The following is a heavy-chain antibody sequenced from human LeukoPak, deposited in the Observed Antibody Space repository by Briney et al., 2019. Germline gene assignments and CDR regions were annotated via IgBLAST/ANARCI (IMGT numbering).Heavy chain of an antibody. V-gene: IGHV3-23*01. Sequence: GGSLRLSCGASGFTFSSYAMSWVRQAPGKGLEWVSAISGSGGSTYYADSVKGRFTISRDNSKNTLYLQMNSLRAEDTAVYYCAKARSVGEYYFDYWGQGTLVTVSS. CDR1: GFTFSSYA. CDR2: ISGSGGST. D-gene: IGHD3-10*01. CDR3: AKARSVGEYYFDY. J-gene: IGHJ4*02.